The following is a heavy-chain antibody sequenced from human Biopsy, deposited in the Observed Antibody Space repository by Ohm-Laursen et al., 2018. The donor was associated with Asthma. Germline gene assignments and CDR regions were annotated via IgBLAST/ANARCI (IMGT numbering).Heavy chain of an antibody. D-gene: IGHD2-15*01. CDR1: GFTFSTSW. CDR3: AREVDLRSVY. CDR2: IKEDGSEK. Sequence: SLRLSCTASGFTFSTSWMTWVRQAPGKGLEWVANIKEDGSEKNYVDSVKGRFTISRDNGKNSLYLQMNSLRAEDTAVYYCAREVDLRSVYWGQGTLVTVSS. J-gene: IGHJ4*02. V-gene: IGHV3-7*05.